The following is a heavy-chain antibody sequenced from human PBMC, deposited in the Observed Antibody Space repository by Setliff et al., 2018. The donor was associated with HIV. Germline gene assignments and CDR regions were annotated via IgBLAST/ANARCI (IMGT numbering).Heavy chain of an antibody. CDR1: GFTFSNYW. CDR2: IKQDGSEK. V-gene: IGHV3-7*03. CDR3: ARRLSSGSYFGY. Sequence: GGSLRLSCAASGFTFSNYWMSWVRQAPGKGLEWVANIKQDGSEKYYVDSVKGRFTISRDNAKNSLYLQMNSLRAEDTAVYCCARRLSSGSYFGYWGQGTLVTVSS. D-gene: IGHD6-19*01. J-gene: IGHJ4*02.